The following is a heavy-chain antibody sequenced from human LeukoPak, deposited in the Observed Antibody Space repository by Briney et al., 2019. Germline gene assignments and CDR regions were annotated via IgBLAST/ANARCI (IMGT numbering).Heavy chain of an antibody. J-gene: IGHJ4*02. V-gene: IGHV4-39*07. D-gene: IGHD1-26*01. Sequence: NPSETLSLTCTVSGGSISRSSYYWGWIRQPPGKGLEWIGSIYYSGSTYYNPSLKSRVTISVDTSKNQFSLKLSSVTAADTAVYYCARVVEEWELPDYWGQGTLVTVSS. CDR2: IYYSGST. CDR3: ARVVEEWELPDY. CDR1: GGSISRSSYY.